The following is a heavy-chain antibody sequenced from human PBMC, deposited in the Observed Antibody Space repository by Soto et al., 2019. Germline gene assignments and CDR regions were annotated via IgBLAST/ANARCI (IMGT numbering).Heavy chain of an antibody. D-gene: IGHD3-16*01. V-gene: IGHV3-9*01. CDR3: ARDLYARRGMDV. CDR2: IGWNSGST. CDR1: GFTFDDYA. Sequence: GGSLRLSCAASGFTFDDYAMHWVRQAPGKGLEWVSGIGWNSGSTYYADSVKGRFTISRDNSKNTLYLQMNSLRAEDTAVYYCARDLYARRGMDVWGQGTTVTVSS. J-gene: IGHJ6*02.